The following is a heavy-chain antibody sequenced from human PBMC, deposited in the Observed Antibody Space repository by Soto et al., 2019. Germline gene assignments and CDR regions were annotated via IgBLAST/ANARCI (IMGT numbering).Heavy chain of an antibody. J-gene: IGHJ4*02. D-gene: IGHD6-19*01. CDR2: IWYDGSNK. CDR1: GFTFSSYG. V-gene: IGHV3-33*01. CDR3: ARYSSGWFADY. Sequence: ESGGGVVQPGRSLRLSCAASGFTFSSYGMHWVRQAPGKGLEWVAVIWYDGSNKYYADSVKGRFTISRDNSKNTLYLQMNSLRAEDTAVYYCARYSSGWFADYWGQGTLVTVSS.